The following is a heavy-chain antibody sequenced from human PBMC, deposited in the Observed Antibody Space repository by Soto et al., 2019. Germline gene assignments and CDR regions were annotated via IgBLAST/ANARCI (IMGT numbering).Heavy chain of an antibody. D-gene: IGHD3-22*01. Sequence: QVQLVESGGGVVQPGRSLRLSCAASGFTFSSYAMHWVRQAPGKGLEWVAVISYDGSNEYYADSVKGRFTISRDNSKNTLYLQVNNLRAEDTAVYYCARPFYYDSSGYYYVTYWGQGTLVTVFS. J-gene: IGHJ4*02. CDR2: ISYDGSNE. CDR3: ARPFYYDSSGYYYVTY. CDR1: GFTFSSYA. V-gene: IGHV3-30-3*01.